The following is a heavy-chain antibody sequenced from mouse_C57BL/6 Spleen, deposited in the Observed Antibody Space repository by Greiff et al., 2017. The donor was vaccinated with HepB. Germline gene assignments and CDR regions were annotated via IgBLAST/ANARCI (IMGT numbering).Heavy chain of an antibody. CDR1: GFTFSDYG. CDR2: ISSGRSTI. V-gene: IGHV5-17*01. Sequence: EVKLMESGGGLVKPGGSLKLSCAASGFTFSDYGMHWVRQAPEKGLEWVAYISSGRSTIYYADTVKGRFTISRDNAKNTLFLQMTSLRSEDTAMYYCAREAGAMDYWGQGTSVTVSS. CDR3: AREAGAMDY. J-gene: IGHJ4*01.